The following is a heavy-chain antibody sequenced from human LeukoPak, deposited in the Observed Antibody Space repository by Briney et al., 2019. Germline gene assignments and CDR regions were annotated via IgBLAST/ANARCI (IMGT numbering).Heavy chain of an antibody. CDR3: ARGSPGTTRYFDY. V-gene: IGHV3-48*01. CDR2: ISGSGSVS. D-gene: IGHD1-14*01. CDR1: GFTFSSYS. Sequence: PGGSLRLSCAASGFTFSSYSMNWVRQAPGKGLEWISYISGSGSVSYYEDSVKGRFTISRDNSKNTVYLEMSSLRAEDTAVYYCARGSPGTTRYFDYWGQGTLVTVSS. J-gene: IGHJ4*02.